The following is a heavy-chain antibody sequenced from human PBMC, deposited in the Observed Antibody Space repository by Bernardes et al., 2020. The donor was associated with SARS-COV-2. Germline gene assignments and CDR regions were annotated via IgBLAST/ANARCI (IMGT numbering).Heavy chain of an antibody. CDR2: IDSSGGIK. D-gene: IGHD1-26*01. J-gene: IGHJ4*02. Sequence: SLIFSCAASGFTFSSSAMSWVRQAPGKGLEWVSAIDSSGGIKKYADSVKGRFTISRDNSKNTLFLQMNSLRAEDTALYYCAKKVSVRSSGGFDYWGQGTLVPVTS. CDR3: AKKVSVRSSGGFDY. CDR1: GFTFSSSA. V-gene: IGHV3-23*05.